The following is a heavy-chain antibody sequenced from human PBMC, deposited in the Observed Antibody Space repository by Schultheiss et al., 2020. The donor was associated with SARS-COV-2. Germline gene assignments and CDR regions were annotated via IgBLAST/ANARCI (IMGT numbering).Heavy chain of an antibody. CDR3: AMELGTTKRLDY. D-gene: IGHD1-26*01. CDR2: INPNSGGT. Sequence: ASVKVSCEASGYTFTGYYMHWVRQAPGQGLEWMGWINPNSGGTVYAQKFQGRVTMTRDTSIGTAYMELGSLKSDDTAVFYCAMELGTTKRLDYWGQGTLVTVSS. CDR1: GYTFTGYY. J-gene: IGHJ4*02. V-gene: IGHV1-2*02.